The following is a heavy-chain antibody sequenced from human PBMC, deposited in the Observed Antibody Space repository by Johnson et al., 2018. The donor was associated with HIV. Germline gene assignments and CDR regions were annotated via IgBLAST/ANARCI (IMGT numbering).Heavy chain of an antibody. CDR2: ISYDGSNK. CDR1: GFTFSSYA. Sequence: QVQLVESGGGVVQPGGSLRLSCAASGFTFSSYAMHWVRQAPGKGLEWVAVISYDGSNKYYADSVKGRFTISRDNSKNTLYLQMNSLRTEDTALYYCAKGAVAGINDAFDIWGQGTMVTVSS. CDR3: AKGAVAGINDAFDI. J-gene: IGHJ3*02. V-gene: IGHV3-30-3*02. D-gene: IGHD6-19*01.